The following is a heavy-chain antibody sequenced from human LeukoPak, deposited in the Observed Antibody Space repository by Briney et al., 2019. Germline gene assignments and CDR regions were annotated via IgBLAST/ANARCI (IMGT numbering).Heavy chain of an antibody. CDR2: ISSSSSTI. D-gene: IGHD2-2*03. V-gene: IGHV3-48*01. Sequence: GGSLRLSCAASGFTFSSYSMNWVRHAPGEGLEWVSYISSSSSTIYYADSVKGRFTISRDNAKNSLYLQMNSLRAEDTAVYYCAREMDIVVVPAADFDLWGRGTLVTVSS. J-gene: IGHJ2*01. CDR1: GFTFSSYS. CDR3: AREMDIVVVPAADFDL.